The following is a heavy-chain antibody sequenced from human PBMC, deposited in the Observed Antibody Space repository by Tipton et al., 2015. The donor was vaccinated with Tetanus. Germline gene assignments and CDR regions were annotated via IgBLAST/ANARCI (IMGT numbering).Heavy chain of an antibody. J-gene: IGHJ5*02. V-gene: IGHV4-39*02. Sequence: TLSLTCTVSGGSISDKKYYWGWIRQSPGKGLEWIASIYFEGSTYYSPSLRSRVTIAVDTSQNHFSLTLPSVTAADTAIYYCARHLYGYWFDPWGQGALVTVSS. CDR1: GGSISDKKYY. CDR3: ARHLYGYWFDP. CDR2: IYFEGST. D-gene: IGHD5-18*01.